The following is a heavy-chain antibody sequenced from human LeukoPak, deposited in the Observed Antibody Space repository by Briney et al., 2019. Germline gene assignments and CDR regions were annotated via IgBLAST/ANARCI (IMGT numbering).Heavy chain of an antibody. V-gene: IGHV3-21*01. CDR3: ANRPTDCGGGTCSSDF. Sequence: GGSLRLSCAASGFTFSTYSMNWVRQAPGKGLEWVSSISSSSSYMYYADSVKGRFTISRDNAKKSLYLQMNSLRAGDSAVYYCANRPTDCGGGTCSSDFWGQGTLVTVSS. CDR1: GFTFSTYS. CDR2: ISSSSSYM. J-gene: IGHJ4*02. D-gene: IGHD2-15*01.